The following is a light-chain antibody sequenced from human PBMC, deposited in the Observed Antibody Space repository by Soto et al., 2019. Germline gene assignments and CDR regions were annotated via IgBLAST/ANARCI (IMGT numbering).Light chain of an antibody. J-gene: IGKJ4*01. V-gene: IGKV3-20*01. CDR3: QQYGSSPSLT. Sequence: EIVLTQSPGTLSLSPGEKATLSCRASQRVSSSYLAWYQQKPCQAPRLLIYGASSRATGIPDRFSGSGSGTDFTLTISRLEPEDFAVYYCQQYGSSPSLTFGGGTKVDIK. CDR1: QRVSSSY. CDR2: GAS.